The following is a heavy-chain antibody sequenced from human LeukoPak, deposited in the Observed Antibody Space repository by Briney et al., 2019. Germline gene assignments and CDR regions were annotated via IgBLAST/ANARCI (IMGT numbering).Heavy chain of an antibody. CDR1: GYTFTSYD. Sequence: ASVKVSCKASGYTFTSYDINWVRQAPGQGLEWMGIINPSGGSTSYAQKFQGRVTMTRDMSTSTVYMELSSLRSEDTAVYYCARVWGDGYNYFDYWGQGTLVTVSS. D-gene: IGHD5-24*01. CDR3: ARVWGDGYNYFDY. CDR2: INPSGGST. J-gene: IGHJ4*02. V-gene: IGHV1-46*01.